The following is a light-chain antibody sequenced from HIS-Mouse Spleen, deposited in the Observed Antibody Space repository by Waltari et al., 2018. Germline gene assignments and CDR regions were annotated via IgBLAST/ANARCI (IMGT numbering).Light chain of an antibody. CDR1: SSDVGSYNL. CDR3: CSYAGSSTLV. J-gene: IGLJ2*01. V-gene: IGLV2-23*01. CDR2: EGS. Sequence: QSALTQPASVSGSPGQSITISCTGTSSDVGSYNLVSWYQQHPGKAPKLMIYEGSKRPSGVSNRFSGSKSGKTASLTSSGLQAEDEADYYCCSYAGSSTLVFGGGTKLTVL.